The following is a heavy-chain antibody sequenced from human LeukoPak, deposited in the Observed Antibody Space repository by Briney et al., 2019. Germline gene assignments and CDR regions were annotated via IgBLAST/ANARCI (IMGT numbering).Heavy chain of an antibody. CDR2: ISYNGTA. Sequence: PSETLSLTCTVSGGSISSYYWSWIRQPPGKGLEWIGYISYNGTANYNPSLKSRLTISVDTSKNQFSLKLSSVTATDTAVYYCASDGGQGYWGQGILVTVSS. CDR3: ASDGGQGY. V-gene: IGHV4-59*08. CDR1: GGSISSYY. J-gene: IGHJ4*02. D-gene: IGHD3-10*01.